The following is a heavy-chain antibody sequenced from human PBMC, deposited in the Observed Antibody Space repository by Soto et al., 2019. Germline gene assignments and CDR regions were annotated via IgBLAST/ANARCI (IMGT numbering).Heavy chain of an antibody. V-gene: IGHV1-69*02. D-gene: IGHD4-17*01. CDR3: ASRGTVITSDY. CDR2: IIPILGIA. Sequence: QVQLVQSGAEVKKPGSSVKVTCKASGGTFSSYTIRWVRQAPGQGLEWMGRIIPILGIANYAQKFQGRVTSTADKSTSTAHMELSSPRSEDTAVYYCASRGTVITSDYWGQGTLVTVSS. CDR1: GGTFSSYT. J-gene: IGHJ4*02.